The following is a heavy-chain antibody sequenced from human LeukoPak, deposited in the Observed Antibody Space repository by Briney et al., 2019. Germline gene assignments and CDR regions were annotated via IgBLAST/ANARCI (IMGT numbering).Heavy chain of an antibody. V-gene: IGHV4-59*01. CDR1: GGSIRSYY. CDR2: IYYSGST. D-gene: IGHD3-16*01. CDR3: ARRFRGASYYYYYYMDV. Sequence: KPSETLSLTCTVSGGSIRSYYWSWIRQPPGKGLEWIAYIYYSGSTNYNPSLKSRVTISVDTSKNQFSLKLSSVTAADTAVYYCARRFRGASYYYYYYMDVWGKGTTVTISS. J-gene: IGHJ6*03.